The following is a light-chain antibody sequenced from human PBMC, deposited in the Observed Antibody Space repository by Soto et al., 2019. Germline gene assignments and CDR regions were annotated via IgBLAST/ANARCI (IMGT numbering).Light chain of an antibody. V-gene: IGKV1-5*01. J-gene: IGKJ1*01. CDR1: QTISTW. Sequence: DIQMTQSASILSASVGDRVTITCRASQTISTWLAWYQQKPGKAPKLLIFDASTLESGVPSRFSGSGSGTEFTLTISSLQPDDFATYYCQQYNSYWTFGQGTKVDIK. CDR2: DAS. CDR3: QQYNSYWT.